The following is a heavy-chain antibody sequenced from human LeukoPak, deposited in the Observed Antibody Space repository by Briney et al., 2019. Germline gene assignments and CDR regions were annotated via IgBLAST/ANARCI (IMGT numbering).Heavy chain of an antibody. J-gene: IGHJ6*03. Sequence: PGGSLRLSCAASGYTFSSYEMNWVRQAPGKGLEWVSYISSSGSTIYYADSVKGRFTISRDNAKNTLYLQMNSLRGEDTAVYYCARVRVAVPTYYYYMDVWGKGTTVTISS. D-gene: IGHD6-19*01. V-gene: IGHV3-48*03. CDR2: ISSSGSTI. CDR1: GYTFSSYE. CDR3: ARVRVAVPTYYYYMDV.